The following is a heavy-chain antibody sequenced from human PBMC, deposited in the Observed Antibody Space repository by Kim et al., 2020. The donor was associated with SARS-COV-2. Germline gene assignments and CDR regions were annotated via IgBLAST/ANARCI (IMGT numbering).Heavy chain of an antibody. CDR3: ARGQGKRARGNYYGSGSYNWFDP. CDR2: INHSGST. V-gene: IGHV4-34*01. J-gene: IGHJ5*02. CDR1: GGSFSGYY. D-gene: IGHD3-10*01. Sequence: SETLSLTCAVYGGSFSGYYWSWIRQPPGKGLEWIGEINHSGSTNYNPSLKSRVTISVDTSKNQFSLKLSSVTAADTAVYYCARGQGKRARGNYYGSGSYNWFDPWGQGTLVTVSS.